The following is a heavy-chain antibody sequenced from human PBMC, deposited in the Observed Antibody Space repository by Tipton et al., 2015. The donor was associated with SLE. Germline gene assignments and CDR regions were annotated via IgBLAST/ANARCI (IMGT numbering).Heavy chain of an antibody. D-gene: IGHD3-3*01. CDR2: IYYSGRT. CDR3: ARADYDFWSGLDY. CDR1: GGSFSGYY. Sequence: LRLSCAVYGGSFSGYYWSWIRQPPGKGLEWIGYIYYSGRTNYNPSLKSRVTMSLDTSKNQFSLKLSSVTAADTAVYYCARADYDFWSGLDYWGQGTLVTVSS. J-gene: IGHJ4*02. V-gene: IGHV4-59*01.